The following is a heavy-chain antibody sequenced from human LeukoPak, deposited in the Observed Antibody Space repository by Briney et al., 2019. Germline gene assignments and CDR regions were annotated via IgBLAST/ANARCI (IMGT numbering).Heavy chain of an antibody. CDR2: IIPIFGTA. V-gene: IGHV1-69*06. D-gene: IGHD5-18*01. Sequence: SVKVSCKASGGTFSSYAISWVRQAPGQGLEWMGRIIPIFGTANYAQKFQGRVTITADKSTSTAYMELSSLRSEDTAVYYCAREGTAMNCGGTFDPWGQGTLVTVSS. CDR1: GGTFSSYA. J-gene: IGHJ5*02. CDR3: AREGTAMNCGGTFDP.